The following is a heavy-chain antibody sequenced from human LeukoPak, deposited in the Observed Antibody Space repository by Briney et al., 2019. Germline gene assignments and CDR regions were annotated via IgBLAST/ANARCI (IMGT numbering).Heavy chain of an antibody. CDR1: GGSISSYY. CDR2: IYYSGST. Sequence: PSETLSLTCTVSGGSISSYYWSWIRQPPGKGLEWIGYIYYSGSTNYNPSLKSRVTIPVDTSKNQFSLQLSSLTAADTAVYYFARQSRDGDYIAKLCDYWGQGTLVSV. V-gene: IGHV4-59*08. CDR3: ARQSRDGDYIAKLCDY. J-gene: IGHJ4*02. D-gene: IGHD4-17*01.